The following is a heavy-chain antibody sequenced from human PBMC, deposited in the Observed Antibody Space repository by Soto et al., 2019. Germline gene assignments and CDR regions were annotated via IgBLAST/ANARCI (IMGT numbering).Heavy chain of an antibody. J-gene: IGHJ4*02. D-gene: IGHD3-16*01. Sequence: EVQLLESGGGLVQPGGSLRLSCAASGFTFSSYAMSWVRQAPGKGLEWVSAISGSGGSTYYADSVKGRFTISRDNSKNTLYLQMNSLRAEDTAVYYCATKGQRMITFGGVYHNDYWGQGTLVTVSS. CDR1: GFTFSSYA. CDR3: ATKGQRMITFGGVYHNDY. V-gene: IGHV3-23*01. CDR2: ISGSGGST.